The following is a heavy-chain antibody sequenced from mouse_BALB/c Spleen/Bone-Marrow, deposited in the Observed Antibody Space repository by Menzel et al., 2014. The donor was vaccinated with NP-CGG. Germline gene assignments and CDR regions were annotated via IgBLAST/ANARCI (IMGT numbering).Heavy chain of an antibody. CDR1: GYTFTSYW. J-gene: IGHJ3*01. D-gene: IGHD2-12*01. V-gene: IGHV1S81*02. CDR3: ASYRGAY. CDR2: INPSNGRT. Sequence: QVQLQQSGAELVKPGASVKLSCKASGYTFTSYWMHWVKQRPGQGLEWIGEINPSNGRTNYNEKFKIKATLTVDKSSSTAHMQLSSLTSEDSAVYYCASYRGAYWGQGTLVTGSA.